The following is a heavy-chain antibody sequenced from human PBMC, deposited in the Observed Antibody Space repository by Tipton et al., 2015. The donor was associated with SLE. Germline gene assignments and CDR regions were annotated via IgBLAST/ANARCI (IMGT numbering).Heavy chain of an antibody. V-gene: IGHV3-48*03. CDR1: GFTFSSYE. D-gene: IGHD6-13*01. CDR2: ISSSGSTI. J-gene: IGHJ4*02. CDR3: ARRGVAAAGTVY. Sequence: LSLTCAASGFTFSSYEMNWVRQAPGKGLEWGSYISSSGSTIYYADSVKGRFTISRDNAKNSLYLQMNSLRAEDTAVYYCARRGVAAAGTVYWGQGTLVTVSS.